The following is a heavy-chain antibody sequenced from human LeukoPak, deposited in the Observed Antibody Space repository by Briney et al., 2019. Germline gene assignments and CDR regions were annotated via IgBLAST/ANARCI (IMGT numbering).Heavy chain of an antibody. CDR2: ISAYNGNT. Sequence: SVKVSCKASGYTFTSYGISWVRQAPGQGLEWMGWISAYNGNTNYAQKFQGRVTMTRDTSISTAYMELSRLRSDDTAVYYCARMVGYCSSTSCLVEDYWGQGTLVTVSS. V-gene: IGHV1-18*01. CDR1: GYTFTSYG. CDR3: ARMVGYCSSTSCLVEDY. D-gene: IGHD2-2*01. J-gene: IGHJ4*02.